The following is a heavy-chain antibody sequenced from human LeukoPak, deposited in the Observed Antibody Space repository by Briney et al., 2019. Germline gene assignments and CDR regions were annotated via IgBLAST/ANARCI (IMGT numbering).Heavy chain of an antibody. CDR1: GGSICRSSYY. Sequence: SETLSLTCSVSGGSICRSSYYWGWTRQPPGKGLEWIGSIYYSGGTYYNPSLKSPVTISVDTSRNQFSLKLGFVTAADTAVYYRARHGSIATGAFTYWGQGTLVTVSS. CDR3: ARHGSIATGAFTY. J-gene: IGHJ4*02. V-gene: IGHV4-39*01. CDR2: IYYSGGT. D-gene: IGHD6-13*01.